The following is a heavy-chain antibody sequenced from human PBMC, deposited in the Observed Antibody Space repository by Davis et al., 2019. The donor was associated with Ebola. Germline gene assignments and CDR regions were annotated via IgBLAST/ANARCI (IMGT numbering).Heavy chain of an antibody. Sequence: GESLKISCAASGFTFSTYTMTWVRQAPGKGLEWVSSISISSAFIYYADSVKGRFTVSRDNSKNTLYLQMNSLRTEDTAVYYCASGYSGFDYWIDYWGQGTLVTVSS. D-gene: IGHD5-12*01. CDR1: GFTFSTYT. J-gene: IGHJ4*02. CDR3: ASGYSGFDYWIDY. V-gene: IGHV3-21*01. CDR2: ISISSAFI.